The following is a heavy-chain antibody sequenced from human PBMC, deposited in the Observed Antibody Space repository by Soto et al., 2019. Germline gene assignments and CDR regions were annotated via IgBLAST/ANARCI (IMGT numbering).Heavy chain of an antibody. CDR2: ISSSSSTI. V-gene: IGHV3-48*01. Sequence: EVQLVESGGGLVQPGGSLRLSCAASGFTFSSYSMNWVRQAPGKGLEWVSYISSSSSTIYYADSVKGRFTISRDNAKNALYLHMNSLRAEDTAVYYCSRDSGYSDGPFDYWGQGTLVTVSS. CDR1: GFTFSSYS. D-gene: IGHD5-18*01. CDR3: SRDSGYSDGPFDY. J-gene: IGHJ4*02.